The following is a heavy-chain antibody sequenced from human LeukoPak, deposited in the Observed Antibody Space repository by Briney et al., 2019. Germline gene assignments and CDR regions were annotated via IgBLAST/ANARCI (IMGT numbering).Heavy chain of an antibody. Sequence: GASVKVSCKASGGTFSSYAISWVRQAPGQGLEWMGGIIPIFGTANYAQKFQGRVTITADESTSTAYMELSSLRSEDTAVYYCAKPPDWYCSSPSCHFAAPFDYWGQGTLVTVSS. CDR3: AKPPDWYCSSPSCHFAAPFDY. CDR2: IIPIFGTA. V-gene: IGHV1-69*13. D-gene: IGHD2-2*01. J-gene: IGHJ4*02. CDR1: GGTFSSYA.